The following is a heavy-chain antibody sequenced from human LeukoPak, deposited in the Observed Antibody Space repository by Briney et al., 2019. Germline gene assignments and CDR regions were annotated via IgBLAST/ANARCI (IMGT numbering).Heavy chain of an antibody. CDR3: ARHSRVSGLTGY. CDR2: IYPGDSDT. D-gene: IGHD2-15*01. J-gene: IGHJ4*02. Sequence: GESLKISCKGSGYSFTSYWIGWVRQMPGKGLEWMGFIYPGDSDTRYSPSFQGQVTISADKSISYAYLQWSSLKASDTGIYYCARHSRVSGLTGYWGQGTLVTVSS. V-gene: IGHV5-51*01. CDR1: GYSFTSYW.